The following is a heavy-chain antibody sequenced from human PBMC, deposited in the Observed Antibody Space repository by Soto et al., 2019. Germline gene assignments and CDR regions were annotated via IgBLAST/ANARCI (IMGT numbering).Heavy chain of an antibody. CDR2: IHYSGST. V-gene: IGHV4-59*12. CDR1: GGSISYYY. D-gene: IGHD2-8*02. CDR3: ARDKITGLFDY. J-gene: IGHJ4*02. Sequence: PSETLSLTCTVSGGSISYYYWNWIRQPPGKGLEWIGYIHYSGSTNYNPSLKSRVTISVDTSKNQFSLKLTSVTAADTAVYYCARDKITGLFDYWGQGTLVTVSS.